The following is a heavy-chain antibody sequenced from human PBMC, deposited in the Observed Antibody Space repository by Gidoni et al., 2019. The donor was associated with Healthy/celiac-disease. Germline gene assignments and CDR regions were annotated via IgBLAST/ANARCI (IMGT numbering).Heavy chain of an antibody. CDR3: ARRLYYYGSGSQYGMDV. J-gene: IGHJ6*02. D-gene: IGHD3-10*01. V-gene: IGHV1-69*01. CDR2: IIPIFGTA. CDR1: GGTFSSSA. Sequence: QVQLVQSGAEVKKPGSSVKVSCKASGGTFSSSAISWVRQAPGQGLEWMGGIIPIFGTANYAQKFQGRVTITADESTSTAYMELSSLRSEDTAVYYCARRLYYYGSGSQYGMDVWGQGTTVTVSS.